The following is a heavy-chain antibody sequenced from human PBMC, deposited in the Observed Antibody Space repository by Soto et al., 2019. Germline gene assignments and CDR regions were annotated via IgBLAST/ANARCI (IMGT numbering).Heavy chain of an antibody. V-gene: IGHV4-34*01. CDR1: GESLNYYY. D-gene: IGHD1-26*01. J-gene: IGHJ5*02. Sequence: HVQLQQWGAGLLKPSDTLSLTCAVYGESLNYYYWSWIRQAPGKGLEWIGEFYQGGSTHYNPSVNSRVTISVDMSSQQFSLKLTSVTAADTATYYCARGKWADRFANWGQGTLVTVSS. CDR3: ARGKWADRFAN. CDR2: FYQGGST.